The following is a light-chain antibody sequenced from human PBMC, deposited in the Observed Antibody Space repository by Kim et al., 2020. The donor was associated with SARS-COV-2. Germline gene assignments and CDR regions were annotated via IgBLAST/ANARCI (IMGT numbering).Light chain of an antibody. CDR1: GLGHKY. J-gene: IGLJ3*02. CDR2: QDN. V-gene: IGLV3-1*01. CDR3: QAWDTTTAV. Sequence: SYELTQPPSVSVSPGQTATITCSGSGLGHKYACWFQQKSGQSPVLVVYQDNKRPSGIPERFSGSNTGNTATLTISGTQAIDEADYYCQAWDTTTAVFGGGTQLTVL.